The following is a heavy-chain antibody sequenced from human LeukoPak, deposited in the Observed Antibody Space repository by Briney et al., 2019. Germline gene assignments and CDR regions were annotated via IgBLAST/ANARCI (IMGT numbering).Heavy chain of an antibody. V-gene: IGHV3-48*01. D-gene: IGHD2-2*01. J-gene: IGHJ4*02. CDR1: GFIVSRYS. CDR2: ISTSYSGI. CDR3: ARAYCSSITCFE. Sequence: GGSLRLSCAASGFIVSRYSMTLVRQAPGKGLEWVSSISTSYSGIYYADSVKGRFTISRDNAKNSLYLQMDSLRADDTAVYYCARAYCSSITCFEWGQGTLVTVSS.